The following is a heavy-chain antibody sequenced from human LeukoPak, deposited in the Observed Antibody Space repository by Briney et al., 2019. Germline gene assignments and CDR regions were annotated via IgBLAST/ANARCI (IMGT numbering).Heavy chain of an antibody. D-gene: IGHD4-17*01. J-gene: IGHJ3*02. CDR1: GYTFTSYA. Sequence: ASVNVSCKASGYTFTSYAMHWVRQAPGQRLEWMGWINAGNGNTKYSQKFQGRVTITRDTSASTAYMELSSLRSEDTAVYYCARDQDDYGDSDAFDIWGQGTMVTVSS. V-gene: IGHV1-3*01. CDR2: INAGNGNT. CDR3: ARDQDDYGDSDAFDI.